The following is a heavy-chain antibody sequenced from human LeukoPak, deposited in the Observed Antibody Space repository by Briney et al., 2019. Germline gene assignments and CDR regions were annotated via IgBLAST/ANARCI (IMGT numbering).Heavy chain of an antibody. D-gene: IGHD4-17*01. CDR1: GFTFSSYA. CDR2: ISGSGGST. V-gene: IGHV3-23*01. J-gene: IGHJ4*02. CDR3: ARETYGDYVVKFHY. Sequence: GGSLRLSCAASGFTFSSYAMSWVRQAPGKGLEWVSAISGSGGSTYYADSVKGRFTISRDNAKNTLYLQMNSLRAEDTAVYYCARETYGDYVVKFHYWGQGTLVTVSS.